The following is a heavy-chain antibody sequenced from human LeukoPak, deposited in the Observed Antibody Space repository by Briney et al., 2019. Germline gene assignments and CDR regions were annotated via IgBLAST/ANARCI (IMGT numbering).Heavy chain of an antibody. CDR2: IYYSGST. D-gene: IGHD7-27*01. V-gene: IGHV4-59*08. J-gene: IGHJ4*02. CDR1: GGSISSYF. Sequence: SETLSLTRTVSGGSISSYFWNWIRQPPGTGLEWIGYIYYSGSTNYNPSLNSRVTISVDTSKNQFSLKLSSVTAADTAVYYCARHREDWGFDSWGQGTLVTVSP. CDR3: ARHREDWGFDS.